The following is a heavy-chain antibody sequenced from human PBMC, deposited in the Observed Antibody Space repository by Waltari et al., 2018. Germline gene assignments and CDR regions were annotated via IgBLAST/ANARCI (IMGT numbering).Heavy chain of an antibody. CDR3: ARRVWGLWGEPTSGYFDY. J-gene: IGHJ4*02. Sequence: EVQLVESGGGLVQPGGSLRLSCAASGFTFSSYWMHWVRQAPGQGMVWVSRINSDGSSTSYADAVNGRCTISRDNAKITLYLQMNSLRAEDTAVYYFARRVWGLWGEPTSGYFDYWGQGTLVTVSS. CDR2: INSDGSST. V-gene: IGHV3-74*01. D-gene: IGHD3-16*01. CDR1: GFTFSSYW.